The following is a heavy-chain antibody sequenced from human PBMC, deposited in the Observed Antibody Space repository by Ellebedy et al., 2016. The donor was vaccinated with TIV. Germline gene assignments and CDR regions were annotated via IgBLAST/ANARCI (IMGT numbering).Heavy chain of an antibody. CDR1: GFTFSNYA. CDR2: ISGNGGST. CDR3: ARREPAAKCFDY. V-gene: IGHV3-23*01. D-gene: IGHD2-2*01. J-gene: IGHJ4*02. Sequence: GGSLRLSCAASGFTFSNYAMSWVRQTPEKRLEWVSAISGNGGSTYSPDSVRGRFTISRDNSKNTLYLQMNSLRAEDTAVYYCARREPAAKCFDYWGQGTLVTVSS.